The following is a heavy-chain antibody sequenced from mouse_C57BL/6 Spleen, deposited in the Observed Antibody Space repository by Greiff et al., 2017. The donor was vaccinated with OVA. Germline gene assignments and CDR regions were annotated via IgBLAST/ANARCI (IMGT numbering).Heavy chain of an antibody. V-gene: IGHV1-5*01. CDR2: IYPGNSDT. CDR3: TRFPVVAKDWYFDV. D-gene: IGHD1-1*01. CDR1: GYTFTSYW. Sequence: EVQLQQSGTVLARPGASVKMSCKTSGYTFTSYWMHWVKQRPGQGLEWIGAIYPGNSDTSYNQKFKGKAKLTAVTSASTAYMELSSLTNEDSAVYYCTRFPVVAKDWYFDVWGTGTTVTVSS. J-gene: IGHJ1*03.